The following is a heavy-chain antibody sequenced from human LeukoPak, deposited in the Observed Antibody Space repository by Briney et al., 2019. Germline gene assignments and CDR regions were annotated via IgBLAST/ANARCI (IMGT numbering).Heavy chain of an antibody. Sequence: SSVKVSCKASGGTFSSYAISWVRQAPGQGLEWMGGIIPIFGTANYAQKFQGRVTITADESTSTAYMELSRLTSDDTAMYYCARDRTSGYNWFDPWGQGTLVTVSS. D-gene: IGHD3-22*01. V-gene: IGHV1-69*01. CDR2: IIPIFGTA. CDR3: ARDRTSGYNWFDP. J-gene: IGHJ5*02. CDR1: GGTFSSYA.